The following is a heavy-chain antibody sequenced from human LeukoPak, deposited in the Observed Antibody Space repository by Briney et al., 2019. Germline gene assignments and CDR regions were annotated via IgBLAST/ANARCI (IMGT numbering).Heavy chain of an antibody. D-gene: IGHD6-19*01. CDR1: GFTFSAFS. CDR2: ISSSSSDI. V-gene: IGHV3-21*01. CDR3: ATGYTSGTRIDY. Sequence: GGSLRLSCAASGFTFSAFSMNWVRQAPGKGLEWVSAISSSSSDIYYTDSVKGRFTISRDNANNFLYLQVSSLRAEDTAVYYCATGYTSGTRIDYWGQGTLVTVSS. J-gene: IGHJ4*02.